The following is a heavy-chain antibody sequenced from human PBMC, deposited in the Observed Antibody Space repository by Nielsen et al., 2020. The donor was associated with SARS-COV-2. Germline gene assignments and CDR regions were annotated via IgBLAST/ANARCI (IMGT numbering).Heavy chain of an antibody. J-gene: IGHJ4*02. CDR1: GGSISSYY. CDR2: IYYSGST. Sequence: SETLSLTCTVSGGSISSYYWSWIRQPPGKGLEWIGYIYYSGSTNYNPSLKSRVTISVDTSKNQFSLKLSSVTAADTAVYYCAKHGRDSSGYYSVYWGQGTLVTVSS. CDR3: AKHGRDSSGYYSVY. V-gene: IGHV4-59*01. D-gene: IGHD3-22*01.